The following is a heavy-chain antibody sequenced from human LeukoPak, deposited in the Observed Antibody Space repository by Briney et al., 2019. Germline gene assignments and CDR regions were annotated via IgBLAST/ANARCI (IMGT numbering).Heavy chain of an antibody. V-gene: IGHV3-21*01. CDR1: GFTFSSYS. CDR2: ISSSSSYI. Sequence: GGSLRLSCAASGFTFSSYSMNWVRQAPGKGLEWVSSISSSSSYIYYADSVKGRFTISRDNAKNSLYLQMNSLRAEDTAVYYCARDRGYCSSTSCPRGLEERMGYWGQGTLVTVSS. D-gene: IGHD2-2*01. J-gene: IGHJ4*02. CDR3: ARDRGYCSSTSCPRGLEERMGY.